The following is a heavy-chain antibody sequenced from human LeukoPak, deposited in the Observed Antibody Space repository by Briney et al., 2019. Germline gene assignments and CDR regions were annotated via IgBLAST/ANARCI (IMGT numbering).Heavy chain of an antibody. CDR2: IYYSGST. J-gene: IGHJ4*02. Sequence: SETLSLTCTVSGGSISSSSYYWGWIRQPPGKGLEWIGSIYYSGSTYYNPSPKSRVTISVDTSKNQFSLKLSSVTAADTAVYYCARHIEVYDYVWGSYLDYWGQGTLVTVSS. CDR3: ARHIEVYDYVWGSYLDY. V-gene: IGHV4-39*01. CDR1: GGSISSSSYY. D-gene: IGHD3-16*01.